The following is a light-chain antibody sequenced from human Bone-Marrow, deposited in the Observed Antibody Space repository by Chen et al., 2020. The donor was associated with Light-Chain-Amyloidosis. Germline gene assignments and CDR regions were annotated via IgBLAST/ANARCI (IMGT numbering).Light chain of an antibody. V-gene: IGLV3-21*03. CDR3: QVGDTKNDHHVL. Sequence: SYVLTQPPSVSVAPGTTARITCGGDGIETTTVQWYQQRPGQAPLLVVDDDSDRPSGVSERFSGSNSGNTATLTIGGVEAGDEADYYCQVGDTKNDHHVLFGAGTKLTVL. J-gene: IGLJ2*01. CDR1: GIETTT. CDR2: DDS.